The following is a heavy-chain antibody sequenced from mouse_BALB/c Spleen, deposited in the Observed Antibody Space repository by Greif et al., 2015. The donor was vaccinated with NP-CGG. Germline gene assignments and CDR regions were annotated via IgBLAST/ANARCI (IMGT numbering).Heavy chain of an antibody. J-gene: IGHJ4*01. CDR1: GFTFTDYY. Sequence: EVHLVESGGGLVQPGGSLRLSCATSGFTFTDYYMSWVRQPPGKALEWLGFIRNKANGYTTEYSASVKGRFTISRDNSQSILYLQMNTLRAEDSATYYFARDLYSLDYWGQGTSVTVSS. CDR3: ARDLYSLDY. CDR2: IRNKANGYTT. V-gene: IGHV7-3*02. D-gene: IGHD2-12*01.